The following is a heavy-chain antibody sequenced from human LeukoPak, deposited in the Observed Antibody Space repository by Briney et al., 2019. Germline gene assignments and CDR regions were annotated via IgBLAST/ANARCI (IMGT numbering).Heavy chain of an antibody. CDR3: ASSGSIDY. Sequence: GASVKVSCKASGYTFNSYGISWMRQAPGQGLEWMGWISAHNGNTNYAQKFQGRVTMTRDTSISTAYMELSRLRPDDTAVYYCASSGSIDYWGQGTLVTVSS. V-gene: IGHV1-18*01. D-gene: IGHD3-22*01. J-gene: IGHJ4*02. CDR1: GYTFNSYG. CDR2: ISAHNGNT.